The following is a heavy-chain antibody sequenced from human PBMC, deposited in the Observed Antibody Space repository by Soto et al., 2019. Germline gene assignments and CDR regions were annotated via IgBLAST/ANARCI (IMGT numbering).Heavy chain of an antibody. CDR2: IYYSGST. CDR3: ARQCSGGSCYYAFDI. Sequence: QVQLQESGPGLVKPSETLSLTCTVSGGSISSYYWSWIRQPPGKGLEWIAYIYYSGSTNYNPSLKRRVTISVDTSKNQFSLKLSSVTAADTAVYYCARQCSGGSCYYAFDIWGQGTMVTVSS. D-gene: IGHD2-15*01. V-gene: IGHV4-59*08. CDR1: GGSISSYY. J-gene: IGHJ3*02.